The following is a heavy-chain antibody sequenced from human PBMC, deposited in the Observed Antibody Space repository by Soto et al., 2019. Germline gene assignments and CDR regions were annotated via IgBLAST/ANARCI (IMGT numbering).Heavy chain of an antibody. J-gene: IGHJ3*02. CDR1: GGSISSYY. Sequence: SETLSLTCTVSGGSISSYYWSWIRQPPGKGLEWIGYIYYSGSTNYNPSLKSRVTISVDTSKNQFSPKLSSVTAADTAVYYCARLGVVPAAMGAFDIWGQGTMVTVSS. CDR2: IYYSGST. CDR3: ARLGVVPAAMGAFDI. D-gene: IGHD2-2*01. V-gene: IGHV4-59*08.